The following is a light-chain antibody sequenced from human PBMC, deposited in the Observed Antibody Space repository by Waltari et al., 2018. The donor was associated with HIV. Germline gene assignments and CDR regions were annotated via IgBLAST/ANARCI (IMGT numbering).Light chain of an antibody. CDR2: RNS. CDR3: SSWDSSLTTWL. Sequence: QAELTQPPSVSGGLRQTATLTCVDDGTNVGEQGESWLQHHPGHPPTLVSYRNSTRPSGVSERFSASRSGDTASLTITGLQPEDEATYSCSSWDSSLTTWLFGGGTELTVL. J-gene: IGLJ2*01. CDR1: GTNVGEQG. V-gene: IGLV10-54*01.